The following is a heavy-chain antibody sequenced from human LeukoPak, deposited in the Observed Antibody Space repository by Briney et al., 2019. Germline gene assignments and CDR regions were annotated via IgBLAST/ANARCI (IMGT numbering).Heavy chain of an antibody. CDR2: ISGSGGST. V-gene: IGHV3-23*01. CDR1: GFTFSGYA. CDR3: AKAPHIVVVTAIPY. Sequence: GGSLRLSCAASGFTFSGYAMSWVRQAPGKGLEWVSAISGSGGSTYYADSVKGRFTISRDNSKNTLYLQMNSLRAEDTAVYYCAKAPHIVVVTAIPYWGQGTLVTVSS. J-gene: IGHJ4*02. D-gene: IGHD2-21*02.